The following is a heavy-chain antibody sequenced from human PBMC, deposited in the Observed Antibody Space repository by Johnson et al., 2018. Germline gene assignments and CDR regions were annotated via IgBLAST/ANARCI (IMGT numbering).Heavy chain of an antibody. V-gene: IGHV3-23*04. CDR1: GFTVSSNY. CDR3: ATLGYCRSTSCYTPYYYYGMDV. Sequence: VQLVESGGGVVQPGRSLRLSCAASGFTVSSNYMSWVRQAPGKGLEWVSGISGSGGSTYYADSVKGRFTISRDNSKNTLYLQMNSLRAEDTAVYYCATLGYCRSTSCYTPYYYYGMDVWGQGTTVTVSS. D-gene: IGHD2-2*02. CDR2: ISGSGGST. J-gene: IGHJ6*02.